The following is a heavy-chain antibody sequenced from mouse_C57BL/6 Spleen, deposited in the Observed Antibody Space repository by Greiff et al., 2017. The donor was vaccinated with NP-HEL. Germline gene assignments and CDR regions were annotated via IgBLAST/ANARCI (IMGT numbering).Heavy chain of an antibody. D-gene: IGHD1-1*01. CDR1: GYSITSGYY. CDR2: ISYDGSN. J-gene: IGHJ1*03. CDR3: ARALITTVVATSYWYFDV. V-gene: IGHV3-6*01. Sequence: EVKLMESGPGLVKPSQSLSLPCSVTGYSITSGYYWNWIRQFPGNKLEWMGYISYDGSNNYNPSLKNRISITRDTSKNQFFLKLNSVTTEDTATYYCARALITTVVATSYWYFDVWGTGTTVTVSS.